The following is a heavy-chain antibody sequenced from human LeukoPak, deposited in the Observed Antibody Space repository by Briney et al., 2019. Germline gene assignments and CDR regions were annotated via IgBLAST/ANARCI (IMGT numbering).Heavy chain of an antibody. V-gene: IGHV3-23*01. J-gene: IGHJ5*02. CDR3: AKDSSRRFDA. Sequence: GGCLRLSCAASGFTFTSYATGWVRQPPGKGLGWVSAISGSGGSTYYADSVKGRCTISRDNSKNTLYLQMNSLRAEDTAVYYCAKDSSRRFDAWGEGTLVTVYS. CDR1: GFTFTSYA. CDR2: ISGSGGST.